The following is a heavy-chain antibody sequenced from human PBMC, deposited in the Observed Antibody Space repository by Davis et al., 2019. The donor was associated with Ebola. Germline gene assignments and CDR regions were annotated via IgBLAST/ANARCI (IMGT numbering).Heavy chain of an antibody. CDR1: GFTFSSYW. J-gene: IGHJ6*02. D-gene: IGHD3-3*01. Sequence: GESLKIPCAASGFTFSSYWMSWVRQAPGKGLEWVANIKQDGSEKYYVDSVKGRFTISRDNAKNTLYLQMNSLRAEDTAVYYCARDRYYDFWSGYYTHYYYGMDVWGQGTTVTVSS. CDR3: ARDRYYDFWSGYYTHYYYGMDV. CDR2: IKQDGSEK. V-gene: IGHV3-7*01.